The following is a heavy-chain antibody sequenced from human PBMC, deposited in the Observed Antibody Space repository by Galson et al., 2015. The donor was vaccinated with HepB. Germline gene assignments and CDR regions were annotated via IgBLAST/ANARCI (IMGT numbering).Heavy chain of an antibody. CDR3: AKGGDDIRFLEWLLDRNGMDV. CDR1: GFTFNNCA. CDR2: IRGSGSRT. Sequence: SLRLSCAASGFTFNNCAMSWVRQAPGKGLEWVSSIRGSGSRTYYADSVKGRFTISRDNSKNTLYLQMNSLRAEDTAVYYCAKGGDDIRFLEWLLDRNGMDVWGQGTTVTVSS. D-gene: IGHD3-3*01. V-gene: IGHV3-23*01. J-gene: IGHJ6*02.